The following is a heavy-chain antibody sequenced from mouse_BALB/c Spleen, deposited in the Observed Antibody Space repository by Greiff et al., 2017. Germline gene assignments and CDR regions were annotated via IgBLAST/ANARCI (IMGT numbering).Heavy chain of an antibody. D-gene: IGHD2-4*01. CDR3: AREGIYYDYDEDWFAY. CDR2: ISYSGST. J-gene: IGHJ3*01. CDR1: GYSITSDYA. Sequence: EVKVVESGPGLVKPSQSLSLTCTVTGYSITSDYAWNWIRQFPGNKLEWMGYISYSGSTSYNPSLKSRISITRDTSKNQFFLQLNSVTTEDTATYYCAREGIYYDYDEDWFAYWGQGTLVTVSA. V-gene: IGHV3-2*02.